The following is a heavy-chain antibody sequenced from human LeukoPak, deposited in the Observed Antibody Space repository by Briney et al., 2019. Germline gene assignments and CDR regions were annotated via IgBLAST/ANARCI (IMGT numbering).Heavy chain of an antibody. Sequence: SSETLSLTCTVSGGSISSGGYYWSWIRQHPGKGLEWIGYIYYSGSTYYNPSPKSRVTISVDTSKNQFSLKLSSVTAADTAVYYCARGHGDYINHWGQGTLVTVSS. D-gene: IGHD4-17*01. CDR1: GGSISSGGYY. CDR2: IYYSGST. V-gene: IGHV4-31*03. J-gene: IGHJ5*02. CDR3: ARGHGDYINH.